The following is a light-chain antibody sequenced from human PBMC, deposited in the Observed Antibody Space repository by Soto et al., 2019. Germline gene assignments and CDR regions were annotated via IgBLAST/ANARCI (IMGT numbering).Light chain of an antibody. CDR2: DVS. CDR3: SSYTSSSHVV. CDR1: SSDVGGYNY. J-gene: IGLJ2*01. Sequence: QSALTQPASGSGSPGQSITISCTGTSSDVGGYNYVSWYQQHPGKAPKLMIYDVSNRPSGVSNRFSGSKSGNTASLTISGLQAEDEADYYCSSYTSSSHVVFGGGTKVTVL. V-gene: IGLV2-14*01.